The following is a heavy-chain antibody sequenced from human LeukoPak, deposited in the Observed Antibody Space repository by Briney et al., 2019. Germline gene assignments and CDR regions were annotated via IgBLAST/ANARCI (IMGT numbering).Heavy chain of an antibody. Sequence: PGGSLRLSCAASGFTFSSYWMSWVRQAPGKGLEWVANIKQDGSEKYYVDSVKGRFTIARENAKNSLYLQMNSLRAEDTAVYYCASLVRELHDYWGQGTLVTVSS. CDR1: GFTFSSYW. J-gene: IGHJ4*02. CDR2: IKQDGSEK. CDR3: ASLVRELHDY. V-gene: IGHV3-7*01. D-gene: IGHD3-10*01.